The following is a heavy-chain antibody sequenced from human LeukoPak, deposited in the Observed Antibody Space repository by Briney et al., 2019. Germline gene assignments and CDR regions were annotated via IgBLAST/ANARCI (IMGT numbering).Heavy chain of an antibody. J-gene: IGHJ4*02. V-gene: IGHV3-23*01. Sequence: GGSLRLSCAASGFTFSSYAMSLVRQAPGKGLEWVSAISGSGGSTYYADSVKGRFTISRDNSKNTLYLQMNSLRAEDTAVYYCAKDSIVVVTRGDYWGQGTLVTVSS. CDR1: GFTFSSYA. D-gene: IGHD3-22*01. CDR3: AKDSIVVVTRGDY. CDR2: ISGSGGST.